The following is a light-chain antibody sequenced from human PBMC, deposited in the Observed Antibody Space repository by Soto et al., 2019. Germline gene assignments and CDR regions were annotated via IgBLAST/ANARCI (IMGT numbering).Light chain of an antibody. CDR1: RDDVGGYNY. CDR2: EVN. V-gene: IGLV2-8*01. CDR3: NSYVTSTSFIL. J-gene: IGLJ2*01. Sequence: QSALTQPPSASGSPGQAVTISCTGTRDDVGGYNYVSWYQQHPGKAPKLLIYEVNKRPSGVPARFSGSKSGNTASLTVSGLQAEDEAVYYCNSYVTSTSFILFGGGTKVTVL.